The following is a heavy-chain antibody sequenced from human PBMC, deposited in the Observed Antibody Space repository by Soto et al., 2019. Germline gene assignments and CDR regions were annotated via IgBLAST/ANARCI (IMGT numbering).Heavy chain of an antibody. CDR1: GGSISSSSYY. Sequence: SETLSLTCTVSGGSISSSSYYWGWIRQPPGKGLEWIGSIYYSGSTYYNPSLKSRVTISVDTSKNQFSLKLSSVTAADTAVYYCARHVGYCSGGSCTPDAFDIWGQGTMVTVSS. D-gene: IGHD2-15*01. CDR2: IYYSGST. J-gene: IGHJ3*02. V-gene: IGHV4-39*01. CDR3: ARHVGYCSGGSCTPDAFDI.